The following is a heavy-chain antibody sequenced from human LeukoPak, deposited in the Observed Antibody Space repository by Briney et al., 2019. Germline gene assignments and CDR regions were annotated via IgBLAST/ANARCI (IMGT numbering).Heavy chain of an antibody. D-gene: IGHD6-13*01. CDR2: IKSKTDGGTT. J-gene: IGHJ4*02. V-gene: IGHV3-15*01. Sequence: GGSLRLSCAASGFTFSNAWMSWVRQAPGKGLEWVGHIKSKTDGGTTDYAAPVKGRFTISRDDSKNTLYLQMNSMKTEDTAVYYCARQQLVLDGWGQGTLVTVSS. CDR1: GFTFSNAW. CDR3: ARQQLVLDG.